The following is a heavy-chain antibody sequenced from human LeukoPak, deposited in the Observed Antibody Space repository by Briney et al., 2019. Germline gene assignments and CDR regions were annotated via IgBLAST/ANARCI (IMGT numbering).Heavy chain of an antibody. CDR3: ARGYYGSGSHCCHMDV. Sequence: SETLSLTCAAYVGSFSGYYWSWIRQPPGKGLEWIGEINHSGSTNYNSSLKSRVTIPVDTSKNQFSLKLSSVTAADTAVYYCARGYYGSGSHCCHMDVWGKGTTITVS. CDR2: INHSGST. J-gene: IGHJ6*03. D-gene: IGHD3-10*01. V-gene: IGHV4-34*01. CDR1: VGSFSGYY.